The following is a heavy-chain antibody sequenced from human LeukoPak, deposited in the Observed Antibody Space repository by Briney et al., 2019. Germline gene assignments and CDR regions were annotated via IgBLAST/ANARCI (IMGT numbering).Heavy chain of an antibody. CDR1: GFTFSSYA. D-gene: IGHD2-2*01. V-gene: IGHV3-23*01. Sequence: PGGSLRLSCAASGFTFSSYAMSWVRQAPEKGLERVSAISGSGGSTYYADSVKGRFTISRDNSKNTLYLQMNSLRAEDTAVYYCAKGRSVVVPAAYLDYWGQGTLVTVSS. CDR2: ISGSGGST. J-gene: IGHJ4*02. CDR3: AKGRSVVVPAAYLDY.